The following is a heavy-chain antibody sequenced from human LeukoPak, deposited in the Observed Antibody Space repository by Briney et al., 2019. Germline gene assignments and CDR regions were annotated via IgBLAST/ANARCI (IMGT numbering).Heavy chain of an antibody. CDR1: GDSVSTSSAA. D-gene: IGHD1-1*01. V-gene: IGHV6-1*01. CDR3: ATQTGTTSPFGY. Sequence: SQTLSLTCAISGDSVSTSSAAWNWISQSPSRGLEWMGRRYYRSKWYNDYAVSVKSRITINPATSKNQFALQLNSVTPEDTAGYYCATQTGTTSPFGYWGQGTLVTVSS. CDR2: RYYRSKWYN. J-gene: IGHJ4*02.